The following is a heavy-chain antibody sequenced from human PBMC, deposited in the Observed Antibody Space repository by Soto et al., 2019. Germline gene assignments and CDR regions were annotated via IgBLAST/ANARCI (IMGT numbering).Heavy chain of an antibody. CDR1: GFDFGDYY. CDR3: VRPYYSSSWFPFDR. CDR2: IDSGDGTT. J-gene: IGHJ4*02. Sequence: GGSLRLSCTGSGFDFGDYYMSWIRQAPGKGLEWVSYIDSGDGTTYYTDSVKGRFTISRDNAKKTVYLQMSSLRVEDTALYYCVRPYYSSSWFPFDRWGQGTLVTVSS. V-gene: IGHV3-11*01. D-gene: IGHD6-13*01.